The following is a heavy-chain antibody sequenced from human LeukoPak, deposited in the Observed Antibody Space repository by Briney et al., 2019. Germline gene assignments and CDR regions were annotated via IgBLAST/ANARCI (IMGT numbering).Heavy chain of an antibody. D-gene: IGHD6-19*01. J-gene: IGHJ4*02. CDR1: GFSFSSYW. CDR3: TRGAGTGWRFDS. Sequence: GGSLRLSCEGSGFSFSSYWMTWVRQSPGKGPEWVANIKQDESERYTVDSVKGRFTISRDNAKNSLYLQMNSLRAEDTAVYYCTRGAGTGWRFDSWGQGTLLTVSS. V-gene: IGHV3-7*01. CDR2: IKQDESER.